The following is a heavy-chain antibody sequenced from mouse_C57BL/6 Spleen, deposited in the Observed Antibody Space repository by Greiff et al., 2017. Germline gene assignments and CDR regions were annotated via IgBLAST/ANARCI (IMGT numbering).Heavy chain of an antibody. Sequence: VQLQQPGAELVRPGSSVKLSCKASGYTFTSYWMHWVKQRPIQGLEWIGNIDPSDSETHYNQKFKDKATLTVDKSSSTAYMQLSSLTSEDSAVYYGARGGDYYGSSYGYFDVWGTGTTVTVSS. D-gene: IGHD1-1*01. CDR2: IDPSDSET. CDR3: ARGGDYYGSSYGYFDV. CDR1: GYTFTSYW. J-gene: IGHJ1*03. V-gene: IGHV1-52*01.